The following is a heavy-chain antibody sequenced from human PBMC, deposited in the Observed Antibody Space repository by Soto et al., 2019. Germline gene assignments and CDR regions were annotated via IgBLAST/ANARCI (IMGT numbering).Heavy chain of an antibody. CDR2: VYDTWST. J-gene: IGHJ6*01. CDR3: VRQGIGFLHGLVDV. V-gene: IGHV4-59*08. Sequence: QVQVQQSGPGLVKPSETLSLTCTVSSGPSKSHNWGWIRQPPGRGLEWIGYVYDTWSTSYNPSLNTRVTVSAATSTNRISLTLRFVTAADPAVYYCVRQGIGFLHGLVDVWGQGTTVIVSS. CDR1: SGPSKSHN. D-gene: IGHD3-10*01.